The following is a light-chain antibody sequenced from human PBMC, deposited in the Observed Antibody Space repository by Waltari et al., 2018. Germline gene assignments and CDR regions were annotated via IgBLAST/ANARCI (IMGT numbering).Light chain of an antibody. CDR1: QSFSSW. Sequence: DIQMTQSPSTLSASVGDRVTITCRASQSFSSWLAWYQQKPGKAPKLLIYEASTLESGLPSRFSGSGSGTEFTLTISSLESEDFAVYYCQQRSSWPLTFGGGTKVQIK. CDR2: EAS. CDR3: QQRSSWPLT. J-gene: IGKJ4*01. V-gene: IGKV1-5*03.